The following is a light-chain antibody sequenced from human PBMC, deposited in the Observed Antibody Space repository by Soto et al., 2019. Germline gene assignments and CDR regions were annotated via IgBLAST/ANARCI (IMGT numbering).Light chain of an antibody. V-gene: IGKV1-5*03. CDR1: QSISTW. CDR3: QQYDSFLS. Sequence: DIQLTQSPSTLSASVGDRAIITCRASQSISTWVAWYQQKPGKAPKLLISKASSLESGVPSRFSCSGSGTEFTLTISSLQPDDFATYYCQQYDSFLSFGGGTKVEIK. J-gene: IGKJ4*01. CDR2: KAS.